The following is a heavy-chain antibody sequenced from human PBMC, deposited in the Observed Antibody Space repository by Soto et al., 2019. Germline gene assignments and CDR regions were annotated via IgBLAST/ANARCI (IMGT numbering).Heavy chain of an antibody. Sequence: GGSLRLSCAASGFTFSSYAMHWVRQAPGKGLEYVSAISSNGGSTYYANSVKGRFTISRDNSKNTLYLQMGSLRAEDMAVYYCARDGAPNFDRDYYYYMDVWGKGTTVTVSS. D-gene: IGHD3-9*01. CDR2: ISSNGGST. V-gene: IGHV3-64*01. CDR3: ARDGAPNFDRDYYYYMDV. J-gene: IGHJ6*03. CDR1: GFTFSSYA.